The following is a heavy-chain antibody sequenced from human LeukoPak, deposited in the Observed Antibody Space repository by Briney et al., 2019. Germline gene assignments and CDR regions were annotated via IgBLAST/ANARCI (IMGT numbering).Heavy chain of an antibody. V-gene: IGHV3-74*01. CDR2: IKSDGSST. J-gene: IGHJ5*02. CDR3: ATDPYYDILTGYYDFVFDP. CDR1: GFTFSSYW. Sequence: GGSLRLSCAASGFTFSSYWMHWVRHAPGKGLVWVSRIKSDGSSTSYADSVEGRFTISRDNAKNTLYLQMNSLRADDTAVYYCATDPYYDILTGYYDFVFDPWGQGTLVTVSS. D-gene: IGHD3-9*01.